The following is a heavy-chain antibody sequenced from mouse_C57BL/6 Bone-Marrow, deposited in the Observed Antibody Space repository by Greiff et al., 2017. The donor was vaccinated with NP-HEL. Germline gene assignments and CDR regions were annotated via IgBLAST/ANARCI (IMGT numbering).Heavy chain of an antibody. CDR1: GYAFSSSW. J-gene: IGHJ2*01. D-gene: IGHD1-1*01. CDR2: IYPGDGDT. CDR3: ARGVYYGPFDY. Sequence: QVQLQQSGPELVKPGASVKISCKASGYAFSSSWMNWVKQRPGQGLEWIGRIYPGDGDTNYNGKFKGKATLPADKSSSTAYMQLSSLTSEYSAVYVGARGVYYGPFDYWGQGTTLTVSS. V-gene: IGHV1-82*01.